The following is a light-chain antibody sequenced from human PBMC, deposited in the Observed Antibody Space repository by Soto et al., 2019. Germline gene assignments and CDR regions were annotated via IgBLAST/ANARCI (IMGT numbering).Light chain of an antibody. V-gene: IGKV1-5*03. CDR1: QSISTW. CDR2: KAS. J-gene: IGKJ1*01. CDR3: QQYDTYSRT. Sequence: DIPMTQSPSTLSASVGDRLTITCRASQSISTWLAWYQQKPGKAPKLLIYKASTLESGVPSRFSGSGSGTEFTITISSLQPDDFATYYCQQYDTYSRTFGQGTKVEIK.